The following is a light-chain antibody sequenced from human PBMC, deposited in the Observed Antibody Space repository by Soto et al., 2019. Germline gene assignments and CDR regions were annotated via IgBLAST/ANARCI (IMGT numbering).Light chain of an antibody. CDR2: AAS. Sequence: AIQMNQSPSSLSASVGHRVTSTCPASQGIRNDLGWYQQKPGKAPKLLIYAASSLQSGVPSRFSGSGSGTDFTLTISSLQPEDFATYYCLQDYNYPYTFGQGTKVDIK. J-gene: IGKJ2*01. CDR3: LQDYNYPYT. V-gene: IGKV1-6*01. CDR1: QGIRND.